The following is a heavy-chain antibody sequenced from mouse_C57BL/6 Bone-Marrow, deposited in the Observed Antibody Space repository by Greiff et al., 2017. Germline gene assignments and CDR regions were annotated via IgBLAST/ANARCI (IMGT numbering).Heavy chain of an antibody. J-gene: IGHJ3*01. CDR1: GYTFTSSG. CDR2: IYPRSGNT. V-gene: IGHV1-81*01. Sequence: VQLQQSGAELARPGASVKLSCKASGYTFTSSGISWVKQRTGQGLEWIGEIYPRSGNTYYNEKFKGKATLTADKSSRTAYMELRSLTSEDSAVYFCARSRDYDYSWFAYWGQGTLVTVSA. D-gene: IGHD2-4*01. CDR3: ARSRDYDYSWFAY.